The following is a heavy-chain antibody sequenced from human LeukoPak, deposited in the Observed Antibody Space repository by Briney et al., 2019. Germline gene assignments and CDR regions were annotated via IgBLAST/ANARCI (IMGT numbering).Heavy chain of an antibody. CDR3: AKDIRWELPHYYFDY. CDR1: GFTFSSYS. CDR2: ISSSSSSTI. D-gene: IGHD1-26*01. V-gene: IGHV3-48*01. J-gene: IGHJ4*02. Sequence: GGSLRLSCAASGFTFSSYSMNWVRQAPGKGLEWVSYISSSSSSTIYYADSVKGRFTISRDNAKNSLYLQMNSLRAEDTAVYYCAKDIRWELPHYYFDYWGQGTLVTVSS.